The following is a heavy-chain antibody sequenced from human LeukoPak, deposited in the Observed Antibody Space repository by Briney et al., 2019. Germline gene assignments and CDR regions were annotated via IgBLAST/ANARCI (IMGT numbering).Heavy chain of an antibody. J-gene: IGHJ3*02. CDR2: ISSSGSTI. CDR3: ARDRPDSSSWYFGVGYAFDI. CDR1: GFTFSDYY. D-gene: IGHD6-13*01. Sequence: PGGSLRLSCAASGFTFSDYYMSWIRQAPGKGLEWASYISSSGSTIYYADSVKGRFTISRDNAKNSLYLQMNSLRAEDTAVYYCARDRPDSSSWYFGVGYAFDIWGQGTMVTVSS. V-gene: IGHV3-11*01.